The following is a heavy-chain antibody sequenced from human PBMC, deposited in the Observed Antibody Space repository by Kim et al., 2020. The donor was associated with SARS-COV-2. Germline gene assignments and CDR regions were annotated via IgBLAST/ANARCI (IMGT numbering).Heavy chain of an antibody. CDR2: ISRDGSAT. CDR3: ARAGGAGGFDY. CDR1: GFNFSGFW. J-gene: IGHJ4*02. V-gene: IGHV3-74*01. D-gene: IGHD3-10*01. Sequence: GGSLRLSCVASGFNFSGFWIHWVRQAPGKGLVWVSRISRDGSATNYGDSVKGRFTISRDNTQDTVFLELNSLRVEDTALYYCARAGGAGGFDYWGQGTPGHRLL.